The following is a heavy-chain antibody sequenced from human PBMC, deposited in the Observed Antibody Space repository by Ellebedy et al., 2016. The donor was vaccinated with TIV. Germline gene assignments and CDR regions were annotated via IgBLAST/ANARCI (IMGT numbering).Heavy chain of an antibody. D-gene: IGHD1-1*01. J-gene: IGHJ6*03. Sequence: GGSLRLSXAASGFTFNDFSMNWVRQAPGKGLEWVSSISGRSTNKEYADSLKGRFAISRDNSRNSLFLQMNSLRVEDTAVYYCARVFKERFSSGIYYYMDVWGKGTTVTVSS. V-gene: IGHV3-21*06. CDR1: GFTFNDFS. CDR3: ARVFKERFSSGIYYYMDV. CDR2: ISGRSTNK.